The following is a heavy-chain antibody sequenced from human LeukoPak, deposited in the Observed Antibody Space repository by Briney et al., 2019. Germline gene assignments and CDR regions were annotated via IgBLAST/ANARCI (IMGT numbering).Heavy chain of an antibody. CDR3: ARVRAYCGGDCYFRPDY. CDR2: INPNSGGT. CDR1: GYTFTGYY. Sequence: ASVKVSCKASGYTFTGYYMHWVRQAPGQGLEWMGWINPNSGGTNYAQKFQGRVTMTRDTSISTAYMERSRLRSDDTAVYYCARVRAYCGGDCYFRPDYWGQGTLVTVSS. D-gene: IGHD2-21*02. V-gene: IGHV1-2*02. J-gene: IGHJ4*02.